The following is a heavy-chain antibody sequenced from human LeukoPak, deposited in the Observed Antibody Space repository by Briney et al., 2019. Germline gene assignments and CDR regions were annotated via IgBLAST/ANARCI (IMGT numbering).Heavy chain of an antibody. V-gene: IGHV3-74*01. Sequence: PGGSLRLSCAASGFTFSSDWMHWVRQAAGKGLVWVSRINNYGSTTAYADSVKGRFTISRDNSKNTLYLQMNSLRAEDTAVYYCARDRRDGYCLGHWGQGTPVTVSS. CDR2: INNYGSTT. CDR1: GFTFSSDW. CDR3: ARDRRDGYCLGH. D-gene: IGHD5-24*01. J-gene: IGHJ5*02.